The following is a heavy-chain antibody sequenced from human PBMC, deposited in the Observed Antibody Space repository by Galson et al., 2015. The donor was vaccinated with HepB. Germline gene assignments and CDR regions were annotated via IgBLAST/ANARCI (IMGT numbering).Heavy chain of an antibody. V-gene: IGHV4-34*01. CDR2: INHSGST. CDR1: GGSFSGYY. D-gene: IGHD6-13*01. J-gene: IGHJ6*02. Sequence: ETLSLTCAVYGGSFSGYYWSWIRQPPGKGLEWIGEINHSGSTNYNPPLKSRVTISADTSKNQFSLKLSSVTAADTAVYYCARGFGSRSYYYYYYGMDVWGQGTTVTVSS. CDR3: ARGFGSRSYYYYYYGMDV.